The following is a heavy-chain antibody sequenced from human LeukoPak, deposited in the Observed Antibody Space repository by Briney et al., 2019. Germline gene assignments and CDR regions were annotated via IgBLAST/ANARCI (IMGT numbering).Heavy chain of an antibody. CDR3: ARDLSGSKYSSSWYRVDY. J-gene: IGHJ4*02. D-gene: IGHD6-13*01. CDR1: GYTFTGYY. Sequence: ASVKVSCKASGYTFTGYYMHWVRQAPGQGLEWMGWINPNSGGTNYAQKFQGRVTMTRDTSISTAYMELSRLRSDDTAVYYCARDLSGSKYSSSWYRVDYWGQGILVTVSS. V-gene: IGHV1-2*02. CDR2: INPNSGGT.